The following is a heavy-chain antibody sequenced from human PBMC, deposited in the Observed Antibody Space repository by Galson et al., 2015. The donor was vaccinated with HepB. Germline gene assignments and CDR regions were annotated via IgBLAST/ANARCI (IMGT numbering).Heavy chain of an antibody. J-gene: IGHJ4*02. V-gene: IGHV3-30-3*01. CDR1: GFTFRMYA. CDR3: ARDGDRTSDIGFCSSTMCRDADS. D-gene: IGHD2-2*01. Sequence: SLRLSCAASGFTFRMYAIHWVRQAPGKGLEWVAFISYDGSNRYYADSVRGRFTISRDNSKNTVYLQMNSLTADDTAVYYCARDGDRTSDIGFCSSTMCRDADSWGQGTLVTVSS. CDR2: ISYDGSNR.